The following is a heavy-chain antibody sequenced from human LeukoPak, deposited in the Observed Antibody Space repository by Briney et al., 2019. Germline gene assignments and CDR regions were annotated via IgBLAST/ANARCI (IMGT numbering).Heavy chain of an antibody. CDR1: GGSLTNYY. CDR3: ARLNYRGGEALHFDY. J-gene: IGHJ4*02. CDR2: IHPDGTT. Sequence: SETLSLTCSVSGGSLTNYYWGWVRQPPGKGLEYIGYIHPDGTTNYNPSLKSRVTVSLDTPRTHFSLRLSFVTAADTAVYFCARLNYRGGEALHFDYWGQGTLVAVSS. V-gene: IGHV4-4*09. D-gene: IGHD3-16*01.